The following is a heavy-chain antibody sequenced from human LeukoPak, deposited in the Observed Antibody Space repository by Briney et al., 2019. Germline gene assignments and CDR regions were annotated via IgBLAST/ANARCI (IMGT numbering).Heavy chain of an antibody. CDR1: GGSISSGDYY. V-gene: IGHV4-30-4*01. CDR2: IYYSGST. D-gene: IGHD4-23*01. Sequence: SETLSLTCTVSGGSISSGDYYWSWIRQPPGKGLEWIGYIYYSGSTYYNPSLKSRVTISVDTSKNQFSLKLSSVTAADTAVYCCARGLGTVVTSYFDYWGQGTLVTVSP. CDR3: ARGLGTVVTSYFDY. J-gene: IGHJ4*02.